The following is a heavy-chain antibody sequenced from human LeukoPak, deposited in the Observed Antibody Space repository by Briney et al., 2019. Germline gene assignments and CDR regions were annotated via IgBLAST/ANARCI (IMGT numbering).Heavy chain of an antibody. Sequence: GGSLRLSCAASGFTFSSYWMSWVRQAPGKGLEWVANIKEDGSEKYYVDSVKGRFTISRDNAKNSLYLQMNSLRAEDTAVYYCARDFKYCTSGICYSFDYWGQGTLVTVSS. V-gene: IGHV3-7*01. CDR2: IKEDGSEK. CDR1: GFTFSSYW. CDR3: ARDFKYCTSGICYSFDY. J-gene: IGHJ4*02. D-gene: IGHD2-8*01.